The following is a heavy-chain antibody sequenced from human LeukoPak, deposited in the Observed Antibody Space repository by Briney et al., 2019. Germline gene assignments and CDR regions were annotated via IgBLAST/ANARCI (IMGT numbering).Heavy chain of an antibody. D-gene: IGHD3-10*01. V-gene: IGHV1-2*06. J-gene: IGHJ5*02. CDR1: GYTFTGYY. Sequence: APVKVSCKASGYTFTGYYMHWVRQAPGQGLEWMGRINPNSGGTNYAQKFQGRVTMTRDTSISTAYMELSRLRSDDTAVYYCARVSDSTTGALLLWFGEGNNWFDPWGQGTLVTVSS. CDR3: ARVSDSTTGALLLWFGEGNNWFDP. CDR2: INPNSGGT.